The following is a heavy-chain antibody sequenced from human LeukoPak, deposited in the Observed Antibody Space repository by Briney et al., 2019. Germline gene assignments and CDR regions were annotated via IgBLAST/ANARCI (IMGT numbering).Heavy chain of an antibody. Sequence: GASVKVSCKASGYTFTSYGISWVRQAPGQGLEWMGWISAYNGNTNYAQKLQGRVTMTTDTSTSTAYMELRSLRSDDTAVYYCARSKYYDFWSEGNAFDIWGQGTMVTVSS. CDR3: ARSKYYDFWSEGNAFDI. CDR2: ISAYNGNT. J-gene: IGHJ3*02. CDR1: GYTFTSYG. V-gene: IGHV1-18*01. D-gene: IGHD3-3*01.